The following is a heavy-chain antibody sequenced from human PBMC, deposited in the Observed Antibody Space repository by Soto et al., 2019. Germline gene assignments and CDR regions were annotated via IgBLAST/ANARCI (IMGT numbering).Heavy chain of an antibody. D-gene: IGHD2-2*01. Sequence: GSLRLSCAASGFTFRNHGMHWVRLAPGKGLEWVAVIWYDGSEKYYADSVKGRFTISRDNSKNILYLQMNSLRGEDTAVYYCARDLGWPAARFDPWGQGTLVTVSS. V-gene: IGHV3-33*01. CDR2: IWYDGSEK. J-gene: IGHJ5*02. CDR3: ARDLGWPAARFDP. CDR1: GFTFRNHG.